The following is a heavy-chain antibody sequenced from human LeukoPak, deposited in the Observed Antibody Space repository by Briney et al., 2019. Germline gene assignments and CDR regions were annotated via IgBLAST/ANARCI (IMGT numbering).Heavy chain of an antibody. D-gene: IGHD2-2*01. CDR2: IRNDGSIK. V-gene: IGHV3-30*02. CDR1: GFPFGNYA. J-gene: IGHJ4*02. CDR3: AKDQPAAYFDY. Sequence: GGSLRLSCAASGFPFGNYAMSWVRQAPGKGLEWVAFIRNDGSIKYHADSVKGRFTISRDNSKNTLYLQMNSLRAEDTAVYYCAKDQPAAYFDYWGQGSLVTVSS.